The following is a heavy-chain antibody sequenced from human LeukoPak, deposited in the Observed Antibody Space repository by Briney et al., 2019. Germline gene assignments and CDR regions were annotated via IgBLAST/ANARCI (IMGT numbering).Heavy chain of an antibody. Sequence: ASVKVSCKASGYTFTSYYMHWVRQAPGQGLEWMGITNPSGGSTSYAQKFQGRVTMTRDMSTSTVYMELSSLRSEDTAVYYCARGTHYGSGSYFDDYWGQGTLVTVSS. V-gene: IGHV1-46*01. J-gene: IGHJ4*02. D-gene: IGHD3-10*01. CDR1: GYTFTSYY. CDR3: ARGTHYGSGSYFDDY. CDR2: TNPSGGST.